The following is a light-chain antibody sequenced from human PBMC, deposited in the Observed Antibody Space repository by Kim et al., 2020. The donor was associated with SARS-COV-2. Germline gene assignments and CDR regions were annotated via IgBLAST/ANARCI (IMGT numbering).Light chain of an antibody. V-gene: IGLV3-19*01. CDR1: SLRSYY. J-gene: IGLJ2*01. CDR2: GKN. Sequence: SSVLTQDPAVSVALGQTVRITCQGDSLRSYYASWYQQKPGQAPVLVIYGKNNRPSGIPDRFSGSSSGNTASLTITGAQAEDEADYYCNSRDSSGNHLVFGGGTQLTV. CDR3: NSRDSSGNHLV.